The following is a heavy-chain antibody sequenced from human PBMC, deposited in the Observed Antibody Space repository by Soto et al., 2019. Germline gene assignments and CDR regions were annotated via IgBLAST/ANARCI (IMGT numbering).Heavy chain of an antibody. Sequence: ASVKVCCKASGYTFTSYAMHWVRQAPGQRLEWMGWINAGNGNTKYSQKFQGRVTITRDTSASTAYMELSSLRSEDTAVYYCARDLAFYDFWSGLWFDPWGQGTLVTVSS. J-gene: IGHJ5*02. D-gene: IGHD3-3*01. CDR3: ARDLAFYDFWSGLWFDP. CDR2: INAGNGNT. V-gene: IGHV1-3*01. CDR1: GYTFTSYA.